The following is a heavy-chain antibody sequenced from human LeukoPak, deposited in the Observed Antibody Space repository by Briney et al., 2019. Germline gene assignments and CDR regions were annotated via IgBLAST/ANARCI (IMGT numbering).Heavy chain of an antibody. CDR3: ARDSSTDYYYFGMDV. V-gene: IGHV4-34*01. CDR2: INHSGST. Sequence: SETLSLTCAVYGGSFGGYYWSWLRQPPGKGLEWIGEINHSGSTNYNQSLESRVTISVDTSKNQFSLKLSSVTAADTAVYYCARDSSTDYYYFGMDVWGQGTTVTVSS. CDR1: GGSFGGYY. J-gene: IGHJ6*02. D-gene: IGHD6-13*01.